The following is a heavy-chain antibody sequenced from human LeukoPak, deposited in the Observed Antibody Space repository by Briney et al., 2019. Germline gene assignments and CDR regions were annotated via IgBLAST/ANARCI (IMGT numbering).Heavy chain of an antibody. V-gene: IGHV4-39*01. Sequence: PSETLSLTCTVSGGSVSDTNYYWGWIRQPPGKGLEWIGSIYYSGTTYYSPSLKSRVTLSVDTSKNQLSLKLSSVTAADTAVYFCARHTPPNSSDFYYYYGMDVWGQGTMVTVSS. CDR1: GGSVSDTNYY. CDR3: ARHTPPNSSDFYYYYGMDV. D-gene: IGHD2-15*01. J-gene: IGHJ6*02. CDR2: IYYSGTT.